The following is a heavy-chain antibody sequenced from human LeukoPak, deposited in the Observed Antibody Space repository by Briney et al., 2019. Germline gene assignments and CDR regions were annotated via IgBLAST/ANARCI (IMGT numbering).Heavy chain of an antibody. CDR3: ARLVVPAAMGAGCSGGSCYAAFDI. CDR1: GGTFSSYA. J-gene: IGHJ3*02. CDR2: IIPILGIA. D-gene: IGHD2-15*01. V-gene: IGHV1-69*04. Sequence: ASVKVSCKASGGTFSSYAISWVRQAPGQGLEWMGRIIPILGIANYAQKFQGRVTITADKSTSTAYMELSSLRSEDTAVYYCARLVVPAAMGAGCSGGSCYAAFDIWGQGTMVTVSS.